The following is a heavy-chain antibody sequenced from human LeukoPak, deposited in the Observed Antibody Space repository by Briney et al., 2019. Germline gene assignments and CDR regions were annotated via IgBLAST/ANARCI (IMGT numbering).Heavy chain of an antibody. J-gene: IGHJ6*03. Sequence: PSETLSLTCSVSGGSIDNYYWTWVRQPAGKGLEWIGRMYTIGSINYNPSLKSRVTLSVDTSKNQLSLKLNSVTAADSAVYFCARVGHVKADYYYYHYMDVWGKGATVTVSS. CDR1: GGSIDNYY. CDR2: MYTIGSI. V-gene: IGHV4-4*07. CDR3: ARVGHVKADYYYYHYMDV.